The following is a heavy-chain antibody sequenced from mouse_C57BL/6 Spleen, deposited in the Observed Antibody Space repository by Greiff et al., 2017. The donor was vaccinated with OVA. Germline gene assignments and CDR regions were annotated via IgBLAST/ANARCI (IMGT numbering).Heavy chain of an antibody. CDR3: ARLDYDHY. J-gene: IGHJ2*01. CDR1: GYTFTSYW. CDR2: IHPNSGST. V-gene: IGHV1-64*01. D-gene: IGHD2-4*01. Sequence: QVQLQQPGAELVKPGASVKLSCKASGYTFTSYWMHWVKQRPGQGLEWIGMIHPNSGSTNYNEKFKSKATLTVDNTSSTAYMQLRSLTSEDSAVYYCARLDYDHYWGQGTTLTVSS.